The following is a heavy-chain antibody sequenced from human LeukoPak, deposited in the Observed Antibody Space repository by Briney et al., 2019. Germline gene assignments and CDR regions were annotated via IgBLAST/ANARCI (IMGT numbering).Heavy chain of an antibody. J-gene: IGHJ4*02. CDR1: GGSINIGTSY. V-gene: IGHV4-61*02. CDR3: ATSLPSRDGYNRPYYFDY. D-gene: IGHD5-24*01. CDR2: IYTSGSP. Sequence: SETLSLTCTVSGGSINIGTSYWSWIRQPAGKGLEWIGRIYTSGSPNYNPSLKSRVIISVDTSKNQFSLNLRSVTAADTAVYYCATSLPSRDGYNRPYYFDYWGQGTPVTVSS.